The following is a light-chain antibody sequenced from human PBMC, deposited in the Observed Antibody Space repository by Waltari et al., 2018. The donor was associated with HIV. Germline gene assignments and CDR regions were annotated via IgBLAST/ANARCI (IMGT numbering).Light chain of an antibody. V-gene: IGLV2-8*01. CDR3: SSYGDNNWVL. J-gene: IGLJ2*01. CDR2: EVT. Sequence: QSALTQPPSASGSLGQSVTISCFGSSSDIVAYDSVSWFQQLPQNAPTLLLYEVTKRPSGGPDGFSGSRSGNTAFRTVSGLQPNDTAAYGCSSYGDNNWVLFGGGTNLTVL. CDR1: SSDIVAYDS.